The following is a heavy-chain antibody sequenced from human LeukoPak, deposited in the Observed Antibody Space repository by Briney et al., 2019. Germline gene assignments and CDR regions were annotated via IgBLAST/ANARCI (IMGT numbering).Heavy chain of an antibody. CDR3: AREGSYYFGSGAPL. J-gene: IGHJ4*02. Sequence: SETLSLTCTVSGYSISSGYYWGWIRQVPGKGLEWIAHIFNSGTTHYNPYLKSRLTISVDTSKNQFSLRLSSVTAADTAVYYCAREGSYYFGSGAPLWGQGTLATVSS. CDR1: GYSISSGYY. CDR2: IFNSGTT. V-gene: IGHV4-38-2*02. D-gene: IGHD3-10*01.